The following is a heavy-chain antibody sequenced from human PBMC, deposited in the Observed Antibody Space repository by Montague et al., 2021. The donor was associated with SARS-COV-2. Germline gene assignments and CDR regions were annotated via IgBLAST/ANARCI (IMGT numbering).Heavy chain of an antibody. CDR2: IYFLGNT. D-gene: IGHD3-10*01. CDR3: ARSAMIRGAFTSWFDP. Sequence: SETLSLTCTVSGDSVSNDRYYWGWIRQSPGKGLEWIGTIYFLGNTYYSPSLKRRVTMSVDTSKNQLSLRLTSVTASDTAIYYCARSAMIRGAFTSWFDPWGQGTLVTVSS. J-gene: IGHJ5*02. CDR1: GDSVSNDRYY. V-gene: IGHV4-39*01.